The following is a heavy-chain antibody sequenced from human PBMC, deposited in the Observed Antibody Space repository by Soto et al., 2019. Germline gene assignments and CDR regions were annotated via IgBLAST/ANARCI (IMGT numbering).Heavy chain of an antibody. Sequence: PGGSLRLSCAGSGYTHTFNTYAMSWVRQAPGKGLEWVAGISPTGGSTYYADSVKGRFTISRHNSKNTLFLQMNSLRAEDTAVYYCARDHGYSGYDGYYYYYMDVWGKGTTVTVSS. CDR2: ISPTGGST. V-gene: IGHV3-23*01. D-gene: IGHD5-12*01. CDR1: GYTHTFNTYA. CDR3: ARDHGYSGYDGYYYYYMDV. J-gene: IGHJ6*03.